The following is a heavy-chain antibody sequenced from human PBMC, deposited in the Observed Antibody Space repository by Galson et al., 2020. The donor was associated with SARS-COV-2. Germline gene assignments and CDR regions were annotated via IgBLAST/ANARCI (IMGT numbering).Heavy chain of an antibody. J-gene: IGHJ4*02. V-gene: IGHV4-59*01. CDR3: ARGAAEVGYRGYAYYFVY. CDR1: GGSISSYY. CDR2: LYYTGSP. Sequence: SETLSLTCTVSGGSISSYYRSWIRQPPGKGLEWIGYLYYTGSPNYNPSLKSRVTISVDTSKNQFSLKLSSVTAADTAVYYCARGAAEVGYRGYAYYFVYWGQGTLVTVSS. D-gene: IGHD5-12*01.